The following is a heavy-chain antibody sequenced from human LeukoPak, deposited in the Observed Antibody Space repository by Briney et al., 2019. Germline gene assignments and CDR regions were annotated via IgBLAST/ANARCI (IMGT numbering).Heavy chain of an antibody. D-gene: IGHD3/OR15-3a*01. CDR3: ARVNRDWTSPDY. J-gene: IGHJ4*02. Sequence: PSETLSLTCTVAGGSISSYYWSGIRQPPGKGLELSVDIYYSGSTNYNPSLKSRRTISVDTSKNQLSLKLSSVTAADTAVYYCARVNRDWTSPDYWGQGTLVTVSS. V-gene: IGHV4-59*01. CDR1: GGSISSYY. CDR2: IYYSGST.